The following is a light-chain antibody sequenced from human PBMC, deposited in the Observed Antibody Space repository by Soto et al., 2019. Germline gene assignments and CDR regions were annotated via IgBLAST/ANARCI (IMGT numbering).Light chain of an antibody. Sequence: QSALTQPASVSGSPGQSITISCTGTSSDVGAYNHVSWYQHHPAKAPKVIIYDVSNRPSGISYRFSGSRSGNTASLTISGLQAEDEGDYCCSSHASGSTLIFGGGTKVTVL. J-gene: IGLJ2*01. CDR1: SSDVGAYNH. V-gene: IGLV2-14*03. CDR3: SSHASGSTLI. CDR2: DVS.